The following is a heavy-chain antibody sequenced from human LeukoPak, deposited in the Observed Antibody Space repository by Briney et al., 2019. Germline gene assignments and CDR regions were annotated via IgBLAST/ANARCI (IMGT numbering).Heavy chain of an antibody. D-gene: IGHD3-10*01. J-gene: IGHJ4*02. Sequence: PGGSLRLSCAASGFTFSNYGMHWVRQAPGKGLEWVAVIWYDGSNEYYADSVKGRFTISRDNSKNTLYLQMNSSRVEDTAVYYCVRDFHGSGSSIDYWGQGTLVTVSS. CDR1: GFTFSNYG. CDR3: VRDFHGSGSSIDY. CDR2: IWYDGSNE. V-gene: IGHV3-33*01.